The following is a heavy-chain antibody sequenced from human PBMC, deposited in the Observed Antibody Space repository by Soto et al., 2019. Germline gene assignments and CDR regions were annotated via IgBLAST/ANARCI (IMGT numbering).Heavy chain of an antibody. D-gene: IGHD2-8*01. V-gene: IGHV1-18*01. CDR3: AKNGHPPYYYYGMDV. CDR1: GYSFTTYG. J-gene: IGHJ6*02. CDR2: ISGYNGET. Sequence: ASVKVSSKASGYSFTTYGISWVRQAPGQGLEWIGWISGYNGETNNAQKKQDKITMTIDRSTTTEYMKQRSLTSDDTAVYYFAKNGHPPYYYYGMDVWGQGTTVTVSS.